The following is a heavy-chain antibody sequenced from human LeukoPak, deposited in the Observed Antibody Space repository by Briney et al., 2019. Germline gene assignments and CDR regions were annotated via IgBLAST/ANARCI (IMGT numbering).Heavy chain of an antibody. Sequence: PGGFLRLSCAASGFTVSSNYMSWVRQAPGKGLEWVSVIYSGGSTYYADSVKGRFTISRDNSKNTLYLQMNSLRAEDTAVYYCARPAGYSSGYYLLFDYWGQGTLVTVSS. V-gene: IGHV3-53*01. CDR2: IYSGGST. CDR1: GFTVSSNY. J-gene: IGHJ4*02. D-gene: IGHD3-22*01. CDR3: ARPAGYSSGYYLLFDY.